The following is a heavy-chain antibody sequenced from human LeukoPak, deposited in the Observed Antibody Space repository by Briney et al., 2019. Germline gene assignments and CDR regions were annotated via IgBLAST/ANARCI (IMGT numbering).Heavy chain of an antibody. CDR2: IEPDETTK. V-gene: IGHV3-30-3*01. J-gene: IGHJ4*02. CDR1: GFTFITHI. D-gene: IGHD5/OR15-5a*01. CDR3: VRQSTGLDY. Sequence: GGSLRLSCAASGFTFITHIMHGVRQAPGKGLEWVAVIEPDETTKYHADSVKGRFTISRDNSENTLYLQLDSLRSEDTGLYYCVRQSTGLDYWGQGTLVTVSS.